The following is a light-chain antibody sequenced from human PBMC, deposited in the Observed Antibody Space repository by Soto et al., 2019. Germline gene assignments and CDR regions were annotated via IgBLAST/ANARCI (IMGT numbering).Light chain of an antibody. CDR3: HSRA. V-gene: IGKV1-5*01. CDR1: QTISRW. Sequence: DIQLTQTPSTLSASVGDEVTITCRASQTISRWLAWYQQKPGRAPKLLIYDASTLESGVPSRFSGSGSETEFTLTISRLQPEDFATYFCHSRAFGQGTRL. J-gene: IGKJ5*01. CDR2: DAS.